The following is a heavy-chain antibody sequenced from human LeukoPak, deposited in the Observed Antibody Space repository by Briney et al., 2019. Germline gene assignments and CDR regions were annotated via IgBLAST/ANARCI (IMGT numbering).Heavy chain of an antibody. CDR1: GYTFTSYY. Sequence: ASVKVSCKASGYTFTSYYMHWVRQAPGQGLEWMGIINPSGGSTSYAQKFQGRVTVTRDTSTSTVYMELSSLRSEDTAVYYCARDAVAGTRLYYWGQGTLVTVSS. CDR2: INPSGGST. CDR3: ARDAVAGTRLYY. D-gene: IGHD6-19*01. J-gene: IGHJ4*02. V-gene: IGHV1-46*01.